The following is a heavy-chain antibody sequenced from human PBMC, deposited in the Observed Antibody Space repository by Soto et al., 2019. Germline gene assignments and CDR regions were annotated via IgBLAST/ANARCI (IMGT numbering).Heavy chain of an antibody. CDR3: AREGSGWYTFEAFDI. Sequence: ASVKVSCKASGYTFTSYAMHWVRQAPGQRLEWMGWINAGNGNTKYSQKFQGRVTITRDTSASTAYMELSSLRSEDTAVYYCAREGSGWYTFEAFDIWGQGTMVTVSS. CDR2: INAGNGNT. CDR1: GYTFTSYA. D-gene: IGHD6-19*01. V-gene: IGHV1-3*01. J-gene: IGHJ3*02.